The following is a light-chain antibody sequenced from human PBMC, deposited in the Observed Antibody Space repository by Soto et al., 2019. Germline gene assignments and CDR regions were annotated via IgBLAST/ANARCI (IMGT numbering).Light chain of an antibody. CDR2: DVS. CDR3: CSYAGSYTFVV. V-gene: IGLV2-11*01. J-gene: IGLJ2*01. CDR1: SSDVGGYNY. Sequence: QSALTQPRSVSGSPGQSATISCTGTSSDVGGYNYVSWYQQHPGKAPKLMIYDVSKRPSGVPDRFSGSKSGNTASLTISGLQAEDEADYYCCSYAGSYTFVVFGGGTKLTVL.